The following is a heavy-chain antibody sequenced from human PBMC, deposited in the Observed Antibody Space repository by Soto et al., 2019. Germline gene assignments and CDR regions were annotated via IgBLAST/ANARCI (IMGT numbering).Heavy chain of an antibody. Sequence: QVQLVQSGAEVKKPGASVKVSCKAYGYRFTNHGISWVRQAPGQGLEWMGWISGNDGKTKYARKFQGRVTMTTDTSTSTAYMEMNSLSHDDTAVYYCARDFYPLAYYFDYWCQGTLVTVSS. CDR1: GYRFTNHG. CDR3: ARDFYPLAYYFDY. V-gene: IGHV1-18*01. CDR2: ISGNDGKT. J-gene: IGHJ4*02.